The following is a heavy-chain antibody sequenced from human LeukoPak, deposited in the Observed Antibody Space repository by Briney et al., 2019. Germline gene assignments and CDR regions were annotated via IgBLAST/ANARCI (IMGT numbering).Heavy chain of an antibody. D-gene: IGHD3-22*01. CDR3: ATGPYYYYSSGHF. J-gene: IGHJ4*02. CDR2: IIPIFGTA. Sequence: EASVKVSCKASGVTFTSYAISWVRQAPGQGLEWMGRIIPIFGTANYAQKFQGRVTITPDTYTSTAYMGLSSPRSADTAVYFCATGPYYYYSSGHFWGQGTVV. CDR1: GVTFTSYA. V-gene: IGHV1-69*06.